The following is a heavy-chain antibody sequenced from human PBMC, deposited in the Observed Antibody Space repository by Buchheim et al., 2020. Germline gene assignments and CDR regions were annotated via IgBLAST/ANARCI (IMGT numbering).Heavy chain of an antibody. CDR1: GGSISSSSYY. CDR2: IYYSGST. Sequence: QLQLQESGPGLVKPSETLSLTCTVSGGSISSSSYYWGWIRQPPGKGLEWIGSIYYSGSTYYNPSLKSRVTISVDTSKNQFSLKLSSVTAADTAVYYCARRSEYYYDSSGYYSGIDYWGQGTL. D-gene: IGHD3-22*01. V-gene: IGHV4-39*01. J-gene: IGHJ4*02. CDR3: ARRSEYYYDSSGYYSGIDY.